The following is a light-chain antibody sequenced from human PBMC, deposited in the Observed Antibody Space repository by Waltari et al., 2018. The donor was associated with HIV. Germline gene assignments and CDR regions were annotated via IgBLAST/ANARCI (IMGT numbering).Light chain of an antibody. CDR1: KSVLYNSNNKYY. Sequence: DIVMTQSPDSLAVSLGEGATINCRYSKSVLYNSNNKYYLAWYQQKPGQPPTLLIYWASTRDSGVPDRFSGSGSGTDFTLNISSLQAEDVAVYYCQQYYSTITFGQGTRLEIK. V-gene: IGKV4-1*01. CDR2: WAS. J-gene: IGKJ5*01. CDR3: QQYYSTIT.